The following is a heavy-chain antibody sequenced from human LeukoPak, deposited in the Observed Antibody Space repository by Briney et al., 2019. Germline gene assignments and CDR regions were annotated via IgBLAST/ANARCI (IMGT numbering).Heavy chain of an antibody. J-gene: IGHJ5*01. V-gene: IGHV4-39*01. Sequence: SETLSLTCTVSRGSIRTADYYWAWVRQPPGEGLEWLGSIYFSGTPYFNPSLKSRVAVSIDTSKNQFSLKVTSVNASDTAVYFCARTSSWYAGAWYDSWGQGTLVTVSS. D-gene: IGHD6-13*01. CDR2: IYFSGTP. CDR3: ARTSSWYAGAWYDS. CDR1: RGSIRTADYY.